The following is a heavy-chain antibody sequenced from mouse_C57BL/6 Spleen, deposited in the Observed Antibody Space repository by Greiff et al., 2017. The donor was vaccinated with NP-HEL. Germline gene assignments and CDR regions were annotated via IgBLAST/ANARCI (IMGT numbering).Heavy chain of an antibody. Sequence: EVKLQESGGGLVKPGGSLKLSCAASGFTFSDYGMHWVRQAPEKGLEWVAYISSGSSTIYYADTVKGRFTISRDNAKNTLFLQMTSLRSEDTAMYYCARGLDYFDYWGQGTTLTVSS. CDR2: ISSGSSTI. D-gene: IGHD2-4*01. CDR1: GFTFSDYG. CDR3: ARGLDYFDY. V-gene: IGHV5-17*01. J-gene: IGHJ2*01.